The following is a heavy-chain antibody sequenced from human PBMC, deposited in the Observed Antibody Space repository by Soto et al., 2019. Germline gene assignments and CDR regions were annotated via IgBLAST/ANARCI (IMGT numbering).Heavy chain of an antibody. CDR3: AVDKVIGVVPAAIGGGGFDY. D-gene: IGHD2-2*02. Sequence: ASVKVSCKASGYTFTSYGISWVRQAPGQGLEWMGWISAYNGNTNYAQKLQGRVTMTTDTSTSTAYMELRSLRSDDTAVYYCAVDKVIGVVPAAIGGGGFDYWGQGTLVTVSS. CDR2: ISAYNGNT. CDR1: GYTFTSYG. J-gene: IGHJ4*02. V-gene: IGHV1-18*01.